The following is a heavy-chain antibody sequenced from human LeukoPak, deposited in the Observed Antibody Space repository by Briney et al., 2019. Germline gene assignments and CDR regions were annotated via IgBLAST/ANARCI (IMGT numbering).Heavy chain of an antibody. V-gene: IGHV3-48*03. CDR1: GFTFSSYE. J-gene: IGHJ4*02. Sequence: GGSLRLSCAASGFTFSSYEMNWVRQAPGKGLEWVSYISSSGSTIYYADSVKGRFTISRDNAKNSLYLQMNSLRAEDTALYYCAKDSHAEYRSGWYFDYWGQGTLVTVSS. D-gene: IGHD6-19*01. CDR2: ISSSGSTI. CDR3: AKDSHAEYRSGWYFDY.